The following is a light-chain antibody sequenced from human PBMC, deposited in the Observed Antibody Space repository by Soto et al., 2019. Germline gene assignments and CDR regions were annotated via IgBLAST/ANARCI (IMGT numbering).Light chain of an antibody. J-gene: IGKJ1*01. CDR1: QSISNW. V-gene: IGKV1-5*01. Sequence: EILKISFLSISFENVGDRVTITCRASQSISNWLAWYQQKPGKAPKLLIYDASNVESGVPSRFSGSGSGTDFTLTINGLQPDDFATYYCQQFNSYSWTFGQGTKVDIK. CDR2: DAS. CDR3: QQFNSYSWT.